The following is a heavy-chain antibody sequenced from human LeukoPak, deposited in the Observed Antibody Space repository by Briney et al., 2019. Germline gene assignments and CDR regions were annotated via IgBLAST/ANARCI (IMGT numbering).Heavy chain of an antibody. J-gene: IGHJ4*02. CDR3: ARDRMTTADY. CDR2: IKQDGSEK. Sequence: GGSLRLSCAASGSTFSSYWMSWVRQAPGKGLEWVANIKQDGSEKYYVDSVKGRFTISRDNAKNSLYLQMNSLRAEDTAVYYCARDRMTTADYWGQGTLVTVYS. CDR1: GSTFSSYW. V-gene: IGHV3-7*01. D-gene: IGHD4-11*01.